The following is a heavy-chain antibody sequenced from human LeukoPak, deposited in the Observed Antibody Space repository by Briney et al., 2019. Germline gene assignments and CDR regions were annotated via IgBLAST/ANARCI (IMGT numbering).Heavy chain of an antibody. Sequence: MSGGSLRLSCAASGFTFSSYSMTWVRQAPGKGLEWVSSISSSSSYIYYADSVKGRFTISRDNAKNSLYLQMNSLRAEDTAMYYCAKGMRHCDSTSCYSFHPPDYWGQGTLVTVSS. CDR2: ISSSSSYI. J-gene: IGHJ4*02. CDR1: GFTFSSYS. CDR3: AKGMRHCDSTSCYSFHPPDY. V-gene: IGHV3-21*04. D-gene: IGHD2-2*02.